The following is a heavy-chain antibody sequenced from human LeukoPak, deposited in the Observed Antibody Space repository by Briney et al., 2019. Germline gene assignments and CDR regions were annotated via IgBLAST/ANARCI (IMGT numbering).Heavy chain of an antibody. D-gene: IGHD3-22*01. CDR3: GSGYYWVLDY. Sequence: QLGGSLRLSCTASGFTLRTYWMSWVRQAPGKGLEWVANIKQDGGEIYYLDSVKGRFTISRDNAKNSLYLQMNSLRAEDTAVYYCGSGYYWVLDYWGQGTLVTVSS. CDR2: IKQDGGEI. CDR1: GFTLRTYW. J-gene: IGHJ4*02. V-gene: IGHV3-7*01.